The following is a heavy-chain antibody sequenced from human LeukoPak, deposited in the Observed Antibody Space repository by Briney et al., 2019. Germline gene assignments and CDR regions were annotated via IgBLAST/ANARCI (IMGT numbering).Heavy chain of an antibody. Sequence: SETLSLTCTVSSGSISSYYWSWIRQPPGKGLEWIGYIYYSGSTNYNPSLKSRVTISVDTSKNQFSLKLSSVTAADTAVYYCARAERHIVVVTASYYFDYWGQGTLVTVSS. CDR2: IYYSGST. J-gene: IGHJ4*02. CDR3: ARAERHIVVVTASYYFDY. D-gene: IGHD2-21*02. V-gene: IGHV4-59*01. CDR1: SGSISSYY.